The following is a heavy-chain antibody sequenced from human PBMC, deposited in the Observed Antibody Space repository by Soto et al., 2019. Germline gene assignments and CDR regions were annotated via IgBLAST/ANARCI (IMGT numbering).Heavy chain of an antibody. CDR3: ARDSAVLYVLSGGMDV. CDR1: GFTFSSYG. Sequence: QVQLVESGGGVVQPGRSLRLSCAASGFTFSSYGMHWVRQAPGKGLEWVAVIWYDGSNKYYADSVKGRFTISRDNSKNTLYLQMNSLRAEDTAVYYCARDSAVLYVLSGGMDVWGQGTTGTGSS. V-gene: IGHV3-33*01. D-gene: IGHD2-15*01. J-gene: IGHJ6*02. CDR2: IWYDGSNK.